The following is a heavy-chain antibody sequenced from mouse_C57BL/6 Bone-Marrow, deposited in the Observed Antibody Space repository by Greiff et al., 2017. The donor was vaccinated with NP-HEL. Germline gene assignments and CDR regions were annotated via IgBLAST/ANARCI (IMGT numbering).Heavy chain of an antibody. D-gene: IGHD2-2*01. V-gene: IGHV5-2*01. CDR2: INSAGGST. J-gene: IGHJ1*03. CDR3: ARHEGYGYDWYCDV. CDR1: EYEFPSHD. Sequence: EVNVVESGGGLVQPGASLKLSCESNEYEFPSHDMSWVRKTPEKSLELVAAINSAGGSTYYPDTMESRFIISGDNTKKTLYLQMSSLRSEDAALYYCARHEGYGYDWYCDVWGTGTTVTVSA.